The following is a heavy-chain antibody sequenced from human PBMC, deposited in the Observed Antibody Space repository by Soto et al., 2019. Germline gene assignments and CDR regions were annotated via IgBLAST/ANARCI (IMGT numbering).Heavy chain of an antibody. CDR2: ISGSGGST. J-gene: IGHJ3*02. CDR3: AKDHDNSGFGYAFDI. CDR1: GFTFSSYA. D-gene: IGHD6-19*01. Sequence: EVQLLESGGGLVQPGGSLRLSCAASGFTFSSYAMSWVRQAPGKGLEWVSAISGSGGSTYYADAVNGRFTISRDNSKNTLYLQMNSLRADDTAVYYCAKDHDNSGFGYAFDIWGQGTIVTVSS. V-gene: IGHV3-23*01.